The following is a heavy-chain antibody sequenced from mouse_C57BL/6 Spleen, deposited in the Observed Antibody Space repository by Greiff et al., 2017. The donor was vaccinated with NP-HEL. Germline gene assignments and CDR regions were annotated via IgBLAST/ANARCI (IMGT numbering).Heavy chain of an antibody. J-gene: IGHJ3*01. CDR1: GFTFSSYA. Sequence: EVKLMESGGGLVKPGGSLKLSCAASGFTFSSYAMSWVRQTPEKRLEWVATISDGGSYTYYPDNVKGRFTISRDNAKNNLYLQMSHLKSEDTAMYYCADSNYGAYWGQGTLVTVSA. CDR3: ADSNYGAY. V-gene: IGHV5-4*03. CDR2: ISDGGSYT. D-gene: IGHD2-5*01.